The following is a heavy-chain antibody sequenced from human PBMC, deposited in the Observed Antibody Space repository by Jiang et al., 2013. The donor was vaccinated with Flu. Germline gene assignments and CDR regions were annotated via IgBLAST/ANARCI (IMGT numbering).Heavy chain of an antibody. CDR2: IYPGDSDT. Sequence: GAEVKKPGESLKISCKGSGYNFISYWIGWVRQMPGKGLEWMGIIYPGDSDTKYSPSFQGQVTISVDKSTSTAYLQWSSLRASDTAIYYCARQDDISGYYYAYWGQGTLVTVSS. J-gene: IGHJ4*02. CDR1: GYNFISYW. V-gene: IGHV5-51*01. D-gene: IGHD3-22*01. CDR3: ARQDDISGYYYAY.